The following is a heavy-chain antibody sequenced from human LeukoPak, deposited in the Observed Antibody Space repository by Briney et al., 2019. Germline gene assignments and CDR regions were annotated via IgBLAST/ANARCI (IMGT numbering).Heavy chain of an antibody. J-gene: IGHJ4*02. D-gene: IGHD2-15*01. V-gene: IGHV4-39*01. CDR3: ASSNSLVVVVATQFDY. CDR2: IYYTGSA. Sequence: SETLSLTCTVSGGPISSGSHYWGWIRQPPEKGLEWIGTIYYTGSAYYNPSLKSRVIISVDTSKNQFSLRLSSVTAADTAVYYCASSNSLVVVVATQFDYWGQGTLVTVSS. CDR1: GGPISSGSHY.